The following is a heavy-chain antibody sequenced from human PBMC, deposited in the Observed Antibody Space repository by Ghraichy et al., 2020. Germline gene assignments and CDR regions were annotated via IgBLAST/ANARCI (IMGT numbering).Heavy chain of an antibody. J-gene: IGHJ5*02. D-gene: IGHD2-15*01. V-gene: IGHV3-53*01. CDR2: LYSGGGT. Sequence: GGSLRLSCAASGFNVSSDYMNWVRQAPGKGLEWVSALYSGGGTYYADSVKGRFTTFRDNSKNTLYLQMNSLRVDDTAVYYCARSVGVAALLVTWGQGVTVTVSS. CDR1: GFNVSSDY. CDR3: ARSVGVAALLVT.